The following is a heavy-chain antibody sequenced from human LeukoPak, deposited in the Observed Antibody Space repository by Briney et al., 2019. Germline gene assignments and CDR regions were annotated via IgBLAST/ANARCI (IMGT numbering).Heavy chain of an antibody. Sequence: ASVKVSCKASGYTFTSYDINWVRQATGQGLEWMGIINPSGGSTSYAQKFQGRVTMTRDMSTSTVYMELSSLRSEDTAVYYCARARRYCSSTSCRYTRGWFDPWGQGTLVTVSS. CDR1: GYTFTSYD. CDR2: INPSGGST. V-gene: IGHV1-46*01. CDR3: ARARRYCSSTSCRYTRGWFDP. J-gene: IGHJ5*02. D-gene: IGHD2-2*01.